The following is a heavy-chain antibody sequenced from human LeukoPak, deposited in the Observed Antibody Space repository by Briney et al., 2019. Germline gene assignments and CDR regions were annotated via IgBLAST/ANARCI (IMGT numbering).Heavy chain of an antibody. CDR1: GGSINSGDYY. V-gene: IGHV4-39*07. D-gene: IGHD3-16*01. CDR3: ARAPVGDAFDL. J-gene: IGHJ3*01. Sequence: PSETLSLTCTVSGGSINSGDYYWGWIRQPPGGGREWIGEIDNSGSTSSNPSLKSRVTMSRDTPKNQVSLKLTSVTAADTAVYYCARAPVGDAFDLWGQGTMVTVSS. CDR2: IDNSGST.